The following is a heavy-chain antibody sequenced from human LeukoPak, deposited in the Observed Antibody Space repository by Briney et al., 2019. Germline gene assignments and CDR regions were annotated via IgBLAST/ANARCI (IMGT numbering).Heavy chain of an antibody. D-gene: IGHD1-1*01. V-gene: IGHV4-61*05. CDR3: ASQLGGTTFH. CDR1: GGSISSSSYY. Sequence: SETLSLTCTVSGGSISSSSYYWGWIRQPPGQGLEWIGYVHYSGITDYNPSLQSRVTISLDTSKSQFSLKLSSVTAANTAVYYCASQLGGTTFHWGQGTLVTVSS. J-gene: IGHJ4*02. CDR2: VHYSGIT.